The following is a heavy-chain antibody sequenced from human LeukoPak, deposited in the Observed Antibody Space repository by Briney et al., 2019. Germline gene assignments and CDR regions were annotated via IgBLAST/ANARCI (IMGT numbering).Heavy chain of an antibody. Sequence: SVKVSCKASGGTFSSYAISWVRQAPGQGREWMGGIIPIFGTANYAQKFQGRVTITTDESTSTAYMELSSLRSEDTAVYYCARSPDILTGYYYFDYWGQGTLFTVSS. CDR1: GGTFSSYA. D-gene: IGHD3-9*01. V-gene: IGHV1-69*05. CDR2: IIPIFGTA. CDR3: ARSPDILTGYYYFDY. J-gene: IGHJ4*02.